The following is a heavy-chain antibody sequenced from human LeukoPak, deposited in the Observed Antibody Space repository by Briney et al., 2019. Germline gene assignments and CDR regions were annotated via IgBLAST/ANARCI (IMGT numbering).Heavy chain of an antibody. D-gene: IGHD6-6*01. CDR3: ARGYSSSSEPFDY. Sequence: SETLSLTCTVSGGSISSYYWSWIRQPPGKGLEWIGYIYYSGSTNYNPSLKSRVTISVDTSKNQFSLKLSSVTAADTAVYYCARGYSSSSEPFDYWGQGTLATVSS. J-gene: IGHJ4*02. CDR2: IYYSGST. CDR1: GGSISSYY. V-gene: IGHV4-59*01.